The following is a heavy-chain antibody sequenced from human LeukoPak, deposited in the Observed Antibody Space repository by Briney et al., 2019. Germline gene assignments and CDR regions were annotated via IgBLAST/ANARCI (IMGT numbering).Heavy chain of an antibody. D-gene: IGHD5-12*01. V-gene: IGHV3-21*01. Sequence: GGSLRLSCAASGFSFCTYGMSWVRQAPGKGLEWVSSIRSSSSYIYYADSVKGRFTISRDNAKNSLYLEMNSLRAEDTAVYYCARDLVYSGYDPYYFDHWGQGTLVTVSS. CDR3: ARDLVYSGYDPYYFDH. J-gene: IGHJ4*02. CDR1: GFSFCTYG. CDR2: IRSSSSYI.